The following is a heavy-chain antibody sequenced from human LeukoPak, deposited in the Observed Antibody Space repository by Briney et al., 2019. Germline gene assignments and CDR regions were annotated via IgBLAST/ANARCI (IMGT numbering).Heavy chain of an antibody. CDR3: ARRWYGMDV. CDR1: GYTFTASY. J-gene: IGHJ6*02. V-gene: IGHV1-2*06. D-gene: IGHD5-24*01. Sequence: ASVKVSCKASGYTFTASYMQWARQAPGQGLEWMGRINPSNGDTEYEQKFQGRVTMTRDTSISTVYMELSRLTSDDTAVYYCARRWYGMDVWGQGTTVTVSS. CDR2: INPSNGDT.